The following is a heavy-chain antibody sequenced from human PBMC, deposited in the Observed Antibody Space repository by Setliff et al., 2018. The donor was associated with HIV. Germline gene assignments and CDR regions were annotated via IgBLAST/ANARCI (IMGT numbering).Heavy chain of an antibody. CDR1: GLTFKNYW. CDR2: ITSSGSTI. V-gene: IGHV3-11*04. CDR3: ARDRERWLQSRLFDP. D-gene: IGHD4-4*01. Sequence: GGSLRLSCAAPGLTFKNYWIHWVRQAPGKGLEWVSYITSSGSTIYYADSVKGRFTISRDNAKSSLYLQMNSLRAEDTAIYYCARDRERWLQSRLFDPWGQGTLVTVSS. J-gene: IGHJ5*02.